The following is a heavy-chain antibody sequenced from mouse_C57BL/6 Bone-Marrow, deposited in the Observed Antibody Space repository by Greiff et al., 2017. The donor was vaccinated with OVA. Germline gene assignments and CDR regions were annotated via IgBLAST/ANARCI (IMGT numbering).Heavy chain of an antibody. Sequence: QVQLQQPGAELVKPGASVKLSCKASGYTFTSYWMQWVKQRPGQGLEWIGEIDPSDSYTNYNQKFKGKATLTVDTSSSTAYMPLSSLTSEDSAVYYCAAYYYGSGAWLAYWGQGTLVTVSA. CDR2: IDPSDSYT. D-gene: IGHD1-1*01. J-gene: IGHJ3*01. CDR3: AAYYYGSGAWLAY. CDR1: GYTFTSYW. V-gene: IGHV1-50*01.